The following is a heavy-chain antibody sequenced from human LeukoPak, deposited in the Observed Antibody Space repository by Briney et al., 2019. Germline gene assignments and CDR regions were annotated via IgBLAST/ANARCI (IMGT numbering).Heavy chain of an antibody. D-gene: IGHD2/OR15-2a*01. J-gene: IGHJ4*02. CDR3: AKSCNSGNCYYNY. CDR1: GFTFNSYW. V-gene: IGHV3-7*03. Sequence: PGGSLRLSCAASGFTFNSYWMSWVRQAPGKGLEWVANIKQDGSEKYYVDSVKGRFTISRDNSENTLSLQMNSLRADDTAIYYCAKSCNSGNCYYNYWGQGTLVTVSS. CDR2: IKQDGSEK.